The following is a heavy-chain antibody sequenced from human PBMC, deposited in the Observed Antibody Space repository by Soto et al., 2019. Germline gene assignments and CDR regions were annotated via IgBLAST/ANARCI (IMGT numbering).Heavy chain of an antibody. CDR1: GLTVTGVD. J-gene: IGHJ6*03. D-gene: IGHD2-21*02. Sequence: EVQLVESGGGLVQPGGSLRLSCVGSGLTVTGVDMTWVRLAPGKGLEPISSIYTGETTFYVDSVKGRFTISRDDSRNTLYLQMNSLRDEDTAVYYCARELTAGYMDVWGKGTTVTVS. V-gene: IGHV3-66*01. CDR3: ARELTAGYMDV. CDR2: IYTGETT.